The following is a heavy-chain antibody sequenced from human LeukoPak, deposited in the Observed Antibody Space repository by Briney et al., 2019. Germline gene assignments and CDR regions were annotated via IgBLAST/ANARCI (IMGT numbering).Heavy chain of an antibody. D-gene: IGHD3-10*01. CDR1: GYSISSGYY. V-gene: IGHV4-38-2*02. CDR3: ASITMVRARPYYFDY. Sequence: SETLSLTCTVSGYSISSGYYWGWIRQPPGKGLEWIGSIYYSGSTYYNPSLKSRVTIFVDTSKNQFSLKLNSVTAADTAVYYCASITMVRARPYYFDYWGQGTLVTVSS. J-gene: IGHJ4*02. CDR2: IYYSGST.